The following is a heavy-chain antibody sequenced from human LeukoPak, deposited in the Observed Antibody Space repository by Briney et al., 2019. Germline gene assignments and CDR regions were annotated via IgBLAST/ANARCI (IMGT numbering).Heavy chain of an antibody. Sequence: SETLSLTCAVYGGSFSGYYGSWIRQPPGKGLEWIGEINHSGSTNYNPSLKSRVTISVDTSKNQFSLKLSSVTAADTAVYYCARGYEYWYFDLWGRGTLVTVSS. CDR2: INHSGST. J-gene: IGHJ2*01. V-gene: IGHV4-34*01. CDR1: GGSFSGYY. D-gene: IGHD5-12*01. CDR3: ARGYEYWYFDL.